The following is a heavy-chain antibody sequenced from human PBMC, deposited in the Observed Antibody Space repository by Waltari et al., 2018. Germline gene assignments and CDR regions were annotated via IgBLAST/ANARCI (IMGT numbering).Heavy chain of an antibody. D-gene: IGHD3-10*01. CDR3: ARGSADFVRFWDS. V-gene: IGHV3-7*03. CDR2: IRFDGTGQ. J-gene: IGHJ4*02. CDR1: GFPLRMYS. Sequence: EVYLAESGGALVQPGGSLRLSCVASGFPLRMYSMSWVRQAPGEGLEGVSNIRFDGTGQYYVDSVRGRFTISRDNTRNSLYLQMNGLRDDDTAVYYCARGSADFVRFWDSWGQGTLVTVSS.